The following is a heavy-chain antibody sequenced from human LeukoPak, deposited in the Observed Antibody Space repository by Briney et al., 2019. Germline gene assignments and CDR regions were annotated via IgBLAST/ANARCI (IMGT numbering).Heavy chain of an antibody. D-gene: IGHD5-12*01. Sequence: SVKVSCKASGGTFSSYAISWVRQAPGQGLEWMGGIIPIFGTANYAQKFQGRVTITADESTSTAYMELSSLRSEDTAVYYCARDQQFIEATIWGAVAFDIWGQGTMVTVSS. CDR2: IIPIFGTA. V-gene: IGHV1-69*13. CDR1: GGTFSSYA. CDR3: ARDQQFIEATIWGAVAFDI. J-gene: IGHJ3*02.